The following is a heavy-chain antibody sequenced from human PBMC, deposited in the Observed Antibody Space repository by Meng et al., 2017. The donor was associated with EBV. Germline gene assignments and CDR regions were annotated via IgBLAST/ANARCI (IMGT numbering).Heavy chain of an antibody. Sequence: QVQLVQSGAEVKKPGASVKVSCKASGYTFTSYDINWVRQATGQGLEWMGWMNPNSGNTGYAQKFQGRVTMTRNTSISTAYMELSSLRSEDTAVYYCARGRGVYCSGGSCYPGWFDPWGQGTLVTASS. CDR2: MNPNSGNT. CDR3: ARGRGVYCSGGSCYPGWFDP. D-gene: IGHD2-15*01. V-gene: IGHV1-8*01. J-gene: IGHJ5*02. CDR1: GYTFTSYD.